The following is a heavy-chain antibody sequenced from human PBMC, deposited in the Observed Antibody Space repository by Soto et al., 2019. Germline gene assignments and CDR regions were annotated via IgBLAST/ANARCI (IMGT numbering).Heavy chain of an antibody. D-gene: IGHD6-13*01. CDR1: GGSISSYY. Sequence: SETLSLTCTVSGGSISSYYLNWIRQPPGKGLEWIGYILSIGSTDYNPSLKSRVTISVDTSKNEFSLKLRSVTAADTAVYYCERQRIAAAQYYFDYWGQGMLVTVSS. CDR2: ILSIGST. CDR3: ERQRIAAAQYYFDY. V-gene: IGHV4-59*01. J-gene: IGHJ4*02.